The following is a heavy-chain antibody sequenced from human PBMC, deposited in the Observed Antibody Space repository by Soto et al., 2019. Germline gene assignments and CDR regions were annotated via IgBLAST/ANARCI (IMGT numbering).Heavy chain of an antibody. V-gene: IGHV3-48*03. CDR3: AREGSGYYSDAFDI. Sequence: PGGSLRLSCAASGFTFSSYEMNWVRQAPGKGLEWVSYISSSGSTMYYADSVKGRFTISRDNAKNSLFLQMNSLRAEDTAVYYCAREGSGYYSDAFDIWGQGTMVTVSS. CDR1: GFTFSSYE. CDR2: ISSSGSTM. D-gene: IGHD3-22*01. J-gene: IGHJ3*02.